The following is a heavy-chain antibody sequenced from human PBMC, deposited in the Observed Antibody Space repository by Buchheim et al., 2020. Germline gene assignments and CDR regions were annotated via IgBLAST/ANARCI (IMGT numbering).Heavy chain of an antibody. CDR2: IWNDVSNT. J-gene: IGHJ5*02. Sequence: QVQLVESGGGVVQPGRSLRLSCAASGFTFSSYGMHWVRQAPGKGLVWVARIWNDVSNTYYADSVKGRFTISRDNSKNTLYLQMNSLRAEDTAVYYGAIELGSSWYAGHWFDPWGQGTL. V-gene: IGHV3-33*01. D-gene: IGHD6-13*01. CDR1: GFTFSSYG. CDR3: AIELGSSWYAGHWFDP.